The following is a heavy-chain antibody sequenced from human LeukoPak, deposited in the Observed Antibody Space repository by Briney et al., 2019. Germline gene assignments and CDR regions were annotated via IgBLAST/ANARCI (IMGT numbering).Heavy chain of an antibody. CDR1: GFTFSSYS. D-gene: IGHD3-10*01. CDR2: ISSSSSYI. Sequence: KPGGSLRLSCAASGFTFSSYSMNWARQAPGKGLEWVSSISSSSSYIYYADSVKGRFTISRDNAKNSLYLQMNSLRAGDTAVYYCARAGPVPFDYWGQGTLVTVSS. J-gene: IGHJ4*02. V-gene: IGHV3-21*01. CDR3: ARAGPVPFDY.